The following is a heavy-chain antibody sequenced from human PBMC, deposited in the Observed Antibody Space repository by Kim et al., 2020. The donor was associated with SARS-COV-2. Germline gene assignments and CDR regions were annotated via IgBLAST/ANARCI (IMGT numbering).Heavy chain of an antibody. J-gene: IGHJ6*02. CDR2: IYYSGST. V-gene: IGHV4-31*03. CDR3: ARDRIQLYYGMDV. D-gene: IGHD5-18*01. Sequence: SETLSLTCTVSGGSISSGGYYWSWIRQHPGKGLEWIGYIYYSGSTYYNPSLKSRVTISVDTSKNQFSLKLSSVTAADTAVYYCARDRIQLYYGMDVWGQGTTVTVSS. CDR1: GGSISSGGYY.